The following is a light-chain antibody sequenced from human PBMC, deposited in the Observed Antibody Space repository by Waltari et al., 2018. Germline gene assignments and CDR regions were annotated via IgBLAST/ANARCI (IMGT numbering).Light chain of an antibody. V-gene: IGKV4-1*01. CDR3: QQYYTTPYT. Sequence: DIVMTQSPDSLAVSLGERATINCKSSQSLLYSSNNRNYLAWYQQKPGQPPQMLIYWASIRESGVPDRFSGSGSETDFTLTISSLQAEDVAVYYCQQYYTTPYTFGQGTRLEI. J-gene: IGKJ2*01. CDR1: QSLLYSSNNRNY. CDR2: WAS.